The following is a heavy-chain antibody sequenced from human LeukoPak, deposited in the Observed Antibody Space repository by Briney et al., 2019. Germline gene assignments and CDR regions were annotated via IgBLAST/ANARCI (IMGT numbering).Heavy chain of an antibody. CDR2: ISGSGGST. D-gene: IGHD5-18*01. Sequence: GGSLRLSCAASGFTFSSYAMSWVRQAPGKGLEWVSAISGSGGSTYYADSVKGRFTISRDNSKNTLYLQMNSLRAEDTAVYYCAKDQTSSSYGYVVPPSFLTYWGQGTLVTVSS. CDR1: GFTFSSYA. J-gene: IGHJ4*02. V-gene: IGHV3-23*01. CDR3: AKDQTSSSYGYVVPPSFLTY.